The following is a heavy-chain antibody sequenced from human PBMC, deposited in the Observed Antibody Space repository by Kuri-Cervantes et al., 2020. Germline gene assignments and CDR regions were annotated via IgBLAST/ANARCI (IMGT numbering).Heavy chain of an antibody. CDR1: GGSFSSSNW. D-gene: IGHD3-3*01. J-gene: IGHJ5*02. V-gene: IGHV4-4*01. Sequence: GSLRPTCAVSGGSFSSSNWWTWVRPPPGKGLEWIGEIYHSGSTNYNPSLKSRVTISLDKSKNQFSLKLSSMTAADTAVYFCARGFNFWCAYYDHWGQGTLVTVSS. CDR2: IYHSGST. CDR3: ARGFNFWCAYYDH.